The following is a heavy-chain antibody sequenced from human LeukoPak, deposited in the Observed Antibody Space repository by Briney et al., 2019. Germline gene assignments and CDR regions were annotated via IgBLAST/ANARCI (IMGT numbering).Heavy chain of an antibody. CDR3: ARGVAVVVVAAIDLYYGMDV. CDR1: GGSISSSSYY. CDR2: IYYSGST. J-gene: IGHJ6*02. V-gene: IGHV4-39*07. Sequence: PSETLSLTCTVSGGSISSSSYYWGWIRQPPGKGLEWIGSIYYSGSTNYNPSLKSRVTISVDTSKNQFSLKLSSVTAADTAVYYCARGVAVVVVAAIDLYYGMDVWGQGTTVTVSS. D-gene: IGHD2-15*01.